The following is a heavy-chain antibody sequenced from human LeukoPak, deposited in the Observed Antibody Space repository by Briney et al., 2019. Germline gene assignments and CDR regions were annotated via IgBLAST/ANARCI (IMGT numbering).Heavy chain of an antibody. V-gene: IGHV1-2*02. CDR1: GGTFSTYA. CDR3: ARVETRVIVATVFDY. D-gene: IGHD5-12*01. CDR2: INPYSGDT. Sequence: ASVKVSCKASGGTFSTYAINWVRQAPGQGLEWMGWINPYSGDTNYAQKFQGRVTMTRDTSITTAYMELSRLGSDDTAMYFCARVETRVIVATVFDYWGQGTLVTVSS. J-gene: IGHJ4*02.